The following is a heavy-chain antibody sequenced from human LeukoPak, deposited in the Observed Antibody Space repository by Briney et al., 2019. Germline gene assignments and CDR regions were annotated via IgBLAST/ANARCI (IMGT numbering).Heavy chain of an antibody. CDR1: GGSFSAYY. V-gene: IGHV4-34*01. CDR3: ARHTGEDRVYNWFDP. Sequence: PSETLSLTCAVYGGSFSAYYWTWIRQTPGKGLEWIGEMNPSGSTNHNPSLKSRVTISVDTSKNQFSLKLSSVTAADTAVYYCARHTGEDRVYNWFDPWGQGTLVTVSS. CDR2: MNPSGST. J-gene: IGHJ5*02. D-gene: IGHD1-26*01.